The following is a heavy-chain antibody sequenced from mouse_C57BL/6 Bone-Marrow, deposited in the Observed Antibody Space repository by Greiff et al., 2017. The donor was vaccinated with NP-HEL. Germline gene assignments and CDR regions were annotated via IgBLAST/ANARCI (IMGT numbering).Heavy chain of an antibody. CDR1: GFTFSSYA. D-gene: IGHD2-1*01. CDR2: ISRGGDYI. CDR3: TRSYYGNLDY. Sequence: EVKLMESGEGLVKPGGSLKLSCAASGFTFSSYAMSWVRQTPEQRLEWVAYISRGGDYIYYAETVKGRFTLSRDNARNTLYLQMSSLKSDDTAMYYCTRSYYGNLDYWGQGTTLTVSS. J-gene: IGHJ2*01. V-gene: IGHV5-9-1*02.